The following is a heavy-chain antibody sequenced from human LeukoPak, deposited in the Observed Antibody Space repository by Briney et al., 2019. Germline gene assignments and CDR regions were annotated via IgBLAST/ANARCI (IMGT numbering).Heavy chain of an antibody. CDR1: GYTFTSHA. CDR2: INAGNGNT. V-gene: IGHV1-3*01. CDR3: ARALSYGDSLDY. J-gene: IGHJ4*02. Sequence: ASVKVSCKASGYTFTSHAMHWVRQAPGQRLEWMGWINAGNGNTKYSQKFQGRVTITRDTSASTAYMELSSLRSEDTAVYYCARALSYGDSLDYWGQGTLVTVSS. D-gene: IGHD4-17*01.